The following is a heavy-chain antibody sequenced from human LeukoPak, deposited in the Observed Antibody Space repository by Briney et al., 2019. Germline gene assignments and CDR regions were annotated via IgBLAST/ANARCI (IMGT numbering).Heavy chain of an antibody. J-gene: IGHJ6*02. V-gene: IGHV3-9*01. D-gene: IGHD1/OR15-1a*01. CDR3: AKATGTRYYYYGMDV. Sequence: GRSLRLSCAASGFTFDDYAMHWVRQAPGKGLEWVSGSSWNSGSIGYADSVKGRFTISRDNAKNSLYLPMNSLRAEDTALYYCAKATGTRYYYYGMDVWGQGTTVTVSS. CDR2: SSWNSGSI. CDR1: GFTFDDYA.